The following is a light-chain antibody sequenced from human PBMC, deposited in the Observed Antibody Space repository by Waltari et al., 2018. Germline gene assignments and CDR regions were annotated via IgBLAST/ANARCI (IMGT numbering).Light chain of an antibody. J-gene: IGLJ2*01. CDR3: QVWDTTNDHVV. V-gene: IGLV3-21*02. CDR2: DDG. CDR1: NIGSKR. Sequence: SYVLTQSPSVSVAPGQTASITCGGNNIGSKRVHWYQQKPGQAPVVVVYDDGVRPSGIPDRFFGYNSENTATLTISMVEAGDEADYYCQVWDTTNDHVVFGGGTKMTVL.